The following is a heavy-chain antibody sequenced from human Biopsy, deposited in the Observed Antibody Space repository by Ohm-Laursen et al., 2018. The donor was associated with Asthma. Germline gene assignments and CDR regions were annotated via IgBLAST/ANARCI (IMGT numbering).Heavy chain of an antibody. Sequence: SVKVSCKSSGGTFSTFGISWVRQAPGQGLEWMGGIIPFYGTATYAQNFQGRLTLTADESTSTAYMELSSLRSEDTAVYFCARDYDGDYVQRHLPLAYWGQGTLVTVSS. CDR2: IIPFYGTA. CDR3: ARDYDGDYVQRHLPLAY. CDR1: GGTFSTFG. D-gene: IGHD4-17*01. J-gene: IGHJ4*02. V-gene: IGHV1-69*13.